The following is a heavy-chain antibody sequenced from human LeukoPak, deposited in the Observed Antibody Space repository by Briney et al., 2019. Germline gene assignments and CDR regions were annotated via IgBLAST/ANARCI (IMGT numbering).Heavy chain of an antibody. CDR3: ARDIMIRGVTIDY. D-gene: IGHD3-10*01. CDR2: IRYDGSNK. V-gene: IGHV3-30*02. Sequence: GGSLRLSCAASGFTFSSYGMHWVRQAPGKGLEWVAFIRYDGSNKYYADPVKGRFTISRDNSKNTLYLQMNSLRAEDTGLYYCARDIMIRGVTIDYWGQGTLVTVSS. CDR1: GFTFSSYG. J-gene: IGHJ4*02.